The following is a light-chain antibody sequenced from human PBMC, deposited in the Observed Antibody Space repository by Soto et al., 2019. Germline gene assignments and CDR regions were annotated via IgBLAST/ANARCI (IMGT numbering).Light chain of an antibody. CDR1: QSVSSN. Sequence: EIVMTQSPATLSVSPGERATLSCRASQSVSSNLAWYQPKPGQAPKLLIYGASTRATGIPARFSGSGSGTEFTLTISSLQSEYFAVYYCQQDNNWPPYTFGQGTKLEIK. CDR2: GAS. CDR3: QQDNNWPPYT. J-gene: IGKJ2*01. V-gene: IGKV3-15*01.